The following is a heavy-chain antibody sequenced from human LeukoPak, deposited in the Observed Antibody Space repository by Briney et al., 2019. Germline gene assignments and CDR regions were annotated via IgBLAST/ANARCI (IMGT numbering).Heavy chain of an antibody. J-gene: IGHJ4*02. V-gene: IGHV1-2*02. D-gene: IGHD4-11*01. CDR1: GYTFTGYY. Sequence: GASVKVSCKASGYTFTGYYMHWVRQAPGQGLEWMGWINPNSGGTNYAQKFQGRVTMTRDTSISTAYMELRSLRSDDTAVYYCARVWDYSPRGRFDDWGQGTRVTVSS. CDR3: ARVWDYSPRGRFDD. CDR2: INPNSGGT.